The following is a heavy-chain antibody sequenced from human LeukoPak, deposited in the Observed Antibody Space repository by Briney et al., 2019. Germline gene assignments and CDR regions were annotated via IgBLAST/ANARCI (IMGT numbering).Heavy chain of an antibody. V-gene: IGHV3-13*04. J-gene: IGHJ4*02. CDR1: GFTFSSYN. Sequence: GGSLRLSCTASGFTFSSYNMHCDRQATGKGLEWVSAIGTAGDTCYPGSVKGRFTISRENAKDPLYLQMNSLKTEATAVYYCSGSLFGGNRVVAHYWGQGTLVTVSS. CDR2: IGTAGDT. CDR3: SGSLFGGNRVVAHY. D-gene: IGHD3-22*01.